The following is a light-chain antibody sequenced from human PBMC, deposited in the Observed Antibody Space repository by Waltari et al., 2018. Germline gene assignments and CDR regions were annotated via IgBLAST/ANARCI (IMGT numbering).Light chain of an antibody. V-gene: IGLV2-23*02. CDR1: SRDVGTSDL. Sequence: QSALTQPASVSESPGQSITISCTGTSRDVGTSDLVSWYLHNPGKAPNLILYEVNKRPSGVSNRFSGSKSGNTASLTISGLQAEDEADYFCCSYAGSHTWVFGGGTKVTVL. CDR2: EVN. CDR3: CSYAGSHTWV. J-gene: IGLJ3*02.